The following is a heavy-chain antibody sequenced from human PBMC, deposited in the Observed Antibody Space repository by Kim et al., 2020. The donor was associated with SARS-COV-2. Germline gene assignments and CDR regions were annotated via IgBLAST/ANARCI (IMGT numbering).Heavy chain of an antibody. CDR2: MNPNSGNT. CDR3: ARRGYQLLPSYYYYYMDV. D-gene: IGHD2-2*01. J-gene: IGHJ6*03. V-gene: IGHV1-8*01. Sequence: ASVKVSCKASGYTFTSYDINWVRQATGQGLEWMGWMNPNSGNTGYAQKFQGRVTMTRNTSISTAYMELSSLRSDDTAVYYCARRGYQLLPSYYYYYMDVWGKGTTVTVSS. CDR1: GYTFTSYD.